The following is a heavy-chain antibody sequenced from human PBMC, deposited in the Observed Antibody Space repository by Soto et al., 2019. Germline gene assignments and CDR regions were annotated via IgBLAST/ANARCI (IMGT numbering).Heavy chain of an antibody. D-gene: IGHD3-10*01. CDR2: IYYSGST. V-gene: IGHV4-59*01. CDR1: GGSINSYF. J-gene: IGHJ4*02. Sequence: PXGTLSLTCTVSGGSINSYFGSWIRQSPGKGLEWIGHIYYSGSTSYSPSLKSRVSISVDTSKNQFSLEVHSVTAADTAVYYCARAGTNMVQFDYWGQGTLVTVSS. CDR3: ARAGTNMVQFDY.